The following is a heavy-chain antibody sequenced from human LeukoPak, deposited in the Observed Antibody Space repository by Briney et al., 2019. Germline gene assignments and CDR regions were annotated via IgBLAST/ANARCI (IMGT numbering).Heavy chain of an antibody. CDR3: ARGYCSSASCPKAYYFDY. Sequence: SGGSLRLSCATSGFTFSTYAMTWVRQAPGKGLEWVSAIDIYSTKTNYADSVKGRFTISRDNAKNTLYLQMNSLRAEDTAVYYCARGYCSSASCPKAYYFDYWGQGTLVTVSS. V-gene: IGHV3-23*05. CDR1: GFTFSTYA. J-gene: IGHJ4*02. D-gene: IGHD2-2*01. CDR2: IDIYSTKT.